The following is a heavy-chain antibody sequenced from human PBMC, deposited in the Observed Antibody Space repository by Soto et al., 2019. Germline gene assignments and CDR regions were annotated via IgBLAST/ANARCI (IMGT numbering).Heavy chain of an antibody. V-gene: IGHV4-59*12. J-gene: IGHJ3*02. CDR2: IYYSGST. CDR3: ARGASVRHAFDI. D-gene: IGHD3-10*01. CDR1: GGSISSYY. Sequence: SETLSLTCTVSGGSISSYYWSWIRQPPGKGLEWIGYIYYSGSTYYNPSLKSRVTISVDTSKNQFSLKLSSVTAADTAVYYCARGASVRHAFDIWGQGTMVTVSS.